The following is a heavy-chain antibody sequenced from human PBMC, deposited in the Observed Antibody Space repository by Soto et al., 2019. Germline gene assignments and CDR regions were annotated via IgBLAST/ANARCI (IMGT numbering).Heavy chain of an antibody. J-gene: IGHJ4*02. Sequence: PSETLSVTCVVSGGSISGGGSYWSWIRQPPEKGLEWIGYIHHSGSTYYNPSLKSRVTISVDRSKNQLSLKLSSVTAADTAVFYCARLDGYNSFDYWGLGTLVTVSS. V-gene: IGHV4-30-2*01. CDR3: ARLDGYNSFDY. D-gene: IGHD5-12*01. CDR1: GGSISGGGSY. CDR2: IHHSGST.